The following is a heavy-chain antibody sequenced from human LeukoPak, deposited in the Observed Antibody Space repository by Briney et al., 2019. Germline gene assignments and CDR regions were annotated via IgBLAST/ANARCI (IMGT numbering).Heavy chain of an antibody. CDR1: GYTFTSYG. V-gene: IGHV1-18*01. J-gene: IGHJ3*02. CDR2: ISAYNGNT. Sequence: GASVKVSCKASGYTFTSYGISWVRQAPGQGLEWMGWISAYNGNTNYAQKLQGRVTMTTDTSTSTAYMELRSLRSDDTAVYYCARVRIVGATFDAFDIWGQGTMVTVSS. CDR3: ARVRIVGATFDAFDI. D-gene: IGHD1-26*01.